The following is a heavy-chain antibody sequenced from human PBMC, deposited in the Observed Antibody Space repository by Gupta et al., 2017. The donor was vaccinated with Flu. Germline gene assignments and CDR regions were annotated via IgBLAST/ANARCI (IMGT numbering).Heavy chain of an antibody. V-gene: IGHV3-7*01. J-gene: IGHJ4*02. CDR1: GFSFSKYW. Sequence: EVQLVESGGGLVQPGGSLRLSWAASGFSFSKYWMSWVRQAPGKGLEWVGNIKHTGSEKNYVDSVKGRFTISRDNAKNSLYLQMNSLRAEDTAVYYCAREGGYYDTSGYSPDYWGQGTLVTVSS. D-gene: IGHD3-22*01. CDR3: AREGGYYDTSGYSPDY. CDR2: IKHTGSEK.